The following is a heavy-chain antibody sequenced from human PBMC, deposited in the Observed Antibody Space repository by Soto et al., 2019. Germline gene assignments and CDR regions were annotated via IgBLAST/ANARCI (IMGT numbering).Heavy chain of an antibody. D-gene: IGHD1-1*01. J-gene: IGHJ5*02. CDR2: IIPIFGTA. Sequence: SVKVSCKASVGTLSRYAISWVRQAPGQGLEWIGGIIPIFGTANYAQKFQGRVTITADKSTSTAYMELSSLRSEDTAVYYCASQGQTGTDPYNWCDPWGQGTLVTVSS. CDR1: VGTLSRYA. V-gene: IGHV1-69*06. CDR3: ASQGQTGTDPYNWCDP.